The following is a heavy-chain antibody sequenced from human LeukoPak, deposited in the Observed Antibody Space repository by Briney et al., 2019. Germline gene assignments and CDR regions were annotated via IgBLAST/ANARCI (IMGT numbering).Heavy chain of an antibody. CDR3: ARGTPSYSSSQNYFDY. V-gene: IGHV3-66*02. Sequence: GGSLRLSCAASGFTVSSNYMSWVRQAPGKGLEWVSVIHTGGTTYYSDSVKGRFTISRDNSKNTLYLQMNGLRTEDTAVYCCARGTPSYSSSQNYFDYWGQGTLVTVSS. D-gene: IGHD6-6*01. J-gene: IGHJ4*02. CDR2: IHTGGTT. CDR1: GFTVSSNY.